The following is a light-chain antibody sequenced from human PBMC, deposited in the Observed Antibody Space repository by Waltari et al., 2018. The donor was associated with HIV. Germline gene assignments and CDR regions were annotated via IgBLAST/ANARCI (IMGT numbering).Light chain of an antibody. Sequence: DIVMTQSPDFLAVSLGERANINCKSSKTIFYRSNNKTYLAWFTKKPGQAPKLRISWACTREFGVPDRFSGSESGTDFTLTISSRQAEDVSVYYCQQLYRTPYTFGQGTRLEFK. CDR2: WAC. V-gene: IGKV4-1*01. J-gene: IGKJ2*01. CDR3: QQLYRTPYT. CDR1: KTIFYRSNNKTY.